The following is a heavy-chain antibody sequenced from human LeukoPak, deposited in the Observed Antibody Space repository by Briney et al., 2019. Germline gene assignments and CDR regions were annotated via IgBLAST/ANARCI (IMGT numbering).Heavy chain of an antibody. D-gene: IGHD3-22*01. CDR3: CRARPYYYDGSAYYNAFDI. V-gene: IGHV4-31*03. CDR1: GVSISSVGYY. CDR2: ISYSGNT. J-gene: IGHJ3*02. Sequence: KTSETLSLTCTVSGVSISSVGYYWSWIRQYPGKGLEWIGYISYSGNTYYNPSLKSRVSISVGTSKTQFSLNLSSVTAADTALYYFCRARPYYYDGSAYYNAFDIWGQGTMVTVSS.